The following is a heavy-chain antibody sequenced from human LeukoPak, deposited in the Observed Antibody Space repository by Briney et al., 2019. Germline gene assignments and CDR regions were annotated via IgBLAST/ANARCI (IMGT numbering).Heavy chain of an antibody. CDR3: ARDAGHQLSRRNYYAMDV. D-gene: IGHD1-1*01. J-gene: IGHJ6*02. CDR2: IYYSGST. V-gene: IGHV4-39*07. Sequence: SGTLSLTCTVPGGSISSSSYYWGWIRQPPGKGLEWIGSIYYSGSTYYNPSLKSRVTISVDTSKNQFSLKLSSVTAADTAVYYCARDAGHQLSRRNYYAMDVWGQGTTVTVSS. CDR1: GGSISSSSYY.